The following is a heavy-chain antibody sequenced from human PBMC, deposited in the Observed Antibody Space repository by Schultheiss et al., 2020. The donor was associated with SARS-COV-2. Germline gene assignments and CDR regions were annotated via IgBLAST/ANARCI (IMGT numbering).Heavy chain of an antibody. V-gene: IGHV2-5*02. CDR2: IYWDDDK. CDR1: GFSLRTSGVA. J-gene: IGHJ6*02. CDR3: AHHGLDV. Sequence: SGPTLVKPTQTLTLTCTFSGFSLRTSGVAVGWIRQPPGKALEWLALIYWDDDKQYSPSLKSRLTITKDSSNTQVVLTMTNMDLVDTATYYCAHHGLDVWGQGTTVTVSS.